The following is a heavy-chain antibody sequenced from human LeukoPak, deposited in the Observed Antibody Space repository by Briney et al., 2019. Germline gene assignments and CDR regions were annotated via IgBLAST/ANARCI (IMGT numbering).Heavy chain of an antibody. CDR3: ARRYAFWSGYYGMDV. Sequence: SETLSLTCTVSGGFINTYYWSWNRQPPGKGLEWIGYIYYSGSTNYNPSLKSRVTMSVDTSKNQFSLKLTSVTAADTAVYYCARRYAFWSGYYGMDVWGQGTTVTVSS. CDR1: GGFINTYY. J-gene: IGHJ6*02. D-gene: IGHD3-3*01. CDR2: IYYSGST. V-gene: IGHV4-59*01.